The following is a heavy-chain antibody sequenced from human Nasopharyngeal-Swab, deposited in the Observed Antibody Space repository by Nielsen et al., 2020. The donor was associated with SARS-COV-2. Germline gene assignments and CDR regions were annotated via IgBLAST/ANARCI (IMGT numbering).Heavy chain of an antibody. J-gene: IGHJ4*02. Sequence: GGSLRLSCAASGFTFSSYAMSWVRQAPGKGLEWVSSITGSNGPTYYADYVQGRFTISRDNPKNTLYLHMNSLRAEDTAVYYCATSPGGWGQGTLVTVSS. D-gene: IGHD1-1*01. V-gene: IGHV3-23*01. CDR3: ATSPGG. CDR2: ITGSNGPT. CDR1: GFTFSSYA.